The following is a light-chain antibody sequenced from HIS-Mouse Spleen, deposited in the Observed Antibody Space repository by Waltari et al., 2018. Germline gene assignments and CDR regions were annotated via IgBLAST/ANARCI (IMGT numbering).Light chain of an antibody. CDR2: QAS. J-gene: IGLJ2*01. CDR3: QAWDSSTVV. CDR1: KLGDNY. Sequence: SYELTQPPSVSVSPGQTASITCSGDKLGDNYACWYQQKPGQSPVLVIYQASKRPSGIPVRFSGSNSGNTATLTISGTQAMDEADYYCQAWDSSTVVFGGGTKLTVL. V-gene: IGLV3-1*01.